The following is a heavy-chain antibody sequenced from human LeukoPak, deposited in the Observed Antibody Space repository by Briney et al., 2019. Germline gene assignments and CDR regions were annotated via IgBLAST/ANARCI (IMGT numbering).Heavy chain of an antibody. V-gene: IGHV3-30*02. CDR1: GFTFSSYG. D-gene: IGHD2-2*01. CDR3: AKDSIPAATPPAPFDY. J-gene: IGHJ4*02. CDR2: IRYDGSNK. Sequence: GGSLRLSCAASGFTFSSYGMHWVRQAPGKGLEWVAFIRYDGSNKYYADSVKGRFTISRDNSKNTLYLQMNSLRAEDTAVYYCAKDSIPAATPPAPFDYWGQGTLVTVSS.